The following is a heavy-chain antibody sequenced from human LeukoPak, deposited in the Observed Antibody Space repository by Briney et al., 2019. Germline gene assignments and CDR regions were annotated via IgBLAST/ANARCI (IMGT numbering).Heavy chain of an antibody. Sequence: SVKVSCKASGGSFNNYAINWVRQAPGQGLEWMGRIIPSLEIVNYARKFQGRVTITADESTSTAYMELSSLRSEDTAVYYCARGVVPAAICPFDYWGQGTLVTVSS. D-gene: IGHD2-2*01. CDR3: ARGVVPAAICPFDY. V-gene: IGHV1-69*04. CDR2: IIPSLEIV. J-gene: IGHJ4*02. CDR1: GGSFNNYA.